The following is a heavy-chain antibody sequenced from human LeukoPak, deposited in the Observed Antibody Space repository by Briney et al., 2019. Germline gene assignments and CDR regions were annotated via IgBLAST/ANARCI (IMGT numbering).Heavy chain of an antibody. CDR1: GYTFTSYY. Sequence: ASVKVSCKASGYTFTSYYMHWVRRAPGQGLEWMGIINPGDGDTTYAQKFRGRVTVTRDTSTSTVYMELSSLRSEDTAVFYCARAVYSSGSFDYWGQGTLVTVSS. J-gene: IGHJ4*02. CDR2: INPGDGDT. V-gene: IGHV1-46*01. CDR3: ARAVYSSGSFDY. D-gene: IGHD6-19*01.